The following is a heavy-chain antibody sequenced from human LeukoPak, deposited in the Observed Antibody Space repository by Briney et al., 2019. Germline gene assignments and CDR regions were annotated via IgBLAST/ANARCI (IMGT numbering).Heavy chain of an antibody. CDR2: IYSGGST. V-gene: IGHV3-53*01. J-gene: IGHJ5*02. D-gene: IGHD6-19*01. CDR3: ARDSGSGGP. Sequence: PGGSLRLSCAASGFTVSSNYMSWVRQAPGKGLEWVSVIYSGGSTYYADSVKGRFTLFRDDAKNSVYLQMNSLRVGDTAVYYCARDSGSGGPWGQGTPVTVSS. CDR1: GFTVSSNY.